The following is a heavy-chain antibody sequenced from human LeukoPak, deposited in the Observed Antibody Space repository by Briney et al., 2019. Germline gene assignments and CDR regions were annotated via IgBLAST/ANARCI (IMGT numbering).Heavy chain of an antibody. Sequence: PGGSLRLSCSASGFTFSSYAMSWVRQAPGEGLEWASAITDSGGSTSYADSVRGRFTISRDNSKNTLYLQMNSLRAEDTAVYYCAKDTSARRGSLNGWGQGTLVTVSS. V-gene: IGHV3-23*01. CDR3: AKDTSARRGSLNG. D-gene: IGHD3-16*02. CDR1: GFTFSSYA. J-gene: IGHJ4*02. CDR2: ITDSGGST.